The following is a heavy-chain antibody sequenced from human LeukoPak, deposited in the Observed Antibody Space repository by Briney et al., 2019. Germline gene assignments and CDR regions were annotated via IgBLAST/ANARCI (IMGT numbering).Heavy chain of an antibody. J-gene: IGHJ4*02. Sequence: GGSLRLSCAASGFTFSRYSMKWVRQAPGKGLEWVSSMSVSSGLIYYAESVKGRFTVSRDNAKNSLYLQMNSLRADDTAVYYCAREFEYSASGAGYWGQGTLVAVSS. V-gene: IGHV3-21*01. D-gene: IGHD6-6*01. CDR3: AREFEYSASGAGY. CDR1: GFTFSRYS. CDR2: MSVSSGLI.